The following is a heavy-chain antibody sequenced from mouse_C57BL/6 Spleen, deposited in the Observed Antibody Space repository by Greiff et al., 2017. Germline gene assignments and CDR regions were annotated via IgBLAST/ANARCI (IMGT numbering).Heavy chain of an antibody. J-gene: IGHJ4*01. D-gene: IGHD2-4*01. CDR2: ILPGSGST. CDR3: ARRRAYDYDGHYYAMDY. V-gene: IGHV1-9*01. Sequence: QVQLQQSGAELMKPGASVKLSCKATGYAFTGYWIEWVKQRPGHGLEWIGEILPGSGSTNYNEKFKGKATFTADTSSNTAYMQLSSLTTEDSAIYYCARRRAYDYDGHYYAMDYWGQGTSVTVSS. CDR1: GYAFTGYW.